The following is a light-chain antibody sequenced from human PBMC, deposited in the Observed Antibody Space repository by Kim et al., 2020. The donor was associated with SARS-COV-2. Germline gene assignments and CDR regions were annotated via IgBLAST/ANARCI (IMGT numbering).Light chain of an antibody. CDR3: NSRDSNDNVV. V-gene: IGLV3-19*01. Sequence: VALGQTVRITCQGDSSRSYYATWYQQKPGQAPILVIYGKNNRPSGIPDRFSGSSSGNTASLTNTGTQAGDEAEYYCNSRDSNDNVVFGGGTQLTVL. CDR1: SSRSYY. J-gene: IGLJ2*01. CDR2: GKN.